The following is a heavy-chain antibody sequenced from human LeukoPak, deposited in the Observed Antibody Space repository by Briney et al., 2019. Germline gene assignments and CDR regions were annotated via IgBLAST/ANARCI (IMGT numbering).Heavy chain of an antibody. CDR1: GGSVSDYY. J-gene: IGHJ4*02. D-gene: IGHD5-18*01. Sequence: SETLSLTCTISGGSVSDYYWSWIRQSPGKGLEWIGYIYYTGSTSYNPSLKSRVAISVDTSKNQFSLKLSSVTAADTAVYYCAIYSYGSYYFDYWGQGTLVTVSS. V-gene: IGHV4-59*02. CDR2: IYYTGST. CDR3: AIYSYGSYYFDY.